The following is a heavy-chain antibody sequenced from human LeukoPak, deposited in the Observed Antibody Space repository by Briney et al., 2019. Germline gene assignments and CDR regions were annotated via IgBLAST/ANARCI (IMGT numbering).Heavy chain of an antibody. Sequence: SETLSLTCTVSGGSISSYYWSWIRQPLGKGLEWIGYIYYSGSTNYNPSLKSRVTISVDTSKNQFSLKLSSVTAADTAVYYCARPRYCSGGSCYLFDYWGQGTLVTVSP. J-gene: IGHJ4*02. D-gene: IGHD2-15*01. CDR1: GGSISSYY. V-gene: IGHV4-59*01. CDR2: IYYSGST. CDR3: ARPRYCSGGSCYLFDY.